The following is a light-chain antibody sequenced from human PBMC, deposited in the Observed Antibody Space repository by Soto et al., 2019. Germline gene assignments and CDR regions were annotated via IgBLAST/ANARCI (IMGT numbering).Light chain of an antibody. V-gene: IGLV2-8*01. J-gene: IGLJ2*01. CDR2: DVA. CDR3: SSFEGNNNL. CDR1: SSDVGGYDL. Sequence: QSALTQPPSASGSPGQSVTISCTGTSSDVGGYDLVSWYQHHPGKAPKLILYDVAKRPSGVPARFSGSKSGNTASLTVSGLQDDDESDYYCSSFEGNNNLFGGGTKLTVL.